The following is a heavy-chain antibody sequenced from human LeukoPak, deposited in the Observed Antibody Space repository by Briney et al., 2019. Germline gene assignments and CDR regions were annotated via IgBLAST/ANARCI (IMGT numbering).Heavy chain of an antibody. CDR3: ARDFRCSSTSCHWTDFDY. V-gene: IGHV1-18*01. CDR2: ISAYNGNT. CDR1: GYTFTSYG. Sequence: ASVKVSCKASGYTFTSYGISWVRQAPGQGLEWMGWISAYNGNTNYAQKLQGRVTMTTDTSTNTAYMELRSLRSDDTAVYYCARDFRCSSTSCHWTDFDYWGRGTLVTVSS. J-gene: IGHJ4*02. D-gene: IGHD2-2*01.